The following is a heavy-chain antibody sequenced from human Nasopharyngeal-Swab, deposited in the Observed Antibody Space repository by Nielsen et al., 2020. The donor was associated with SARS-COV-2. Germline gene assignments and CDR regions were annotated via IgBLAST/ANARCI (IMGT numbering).Heavy chain of an antibody. CDR3: AKVPSTVTTLPPDY. D-gene: IGHD4-11*01. CDR2: ISGSGGGT. CDR1: GFTFSSYA. Sequence: GGSLRLSCAASGFTFSSYAMSWVRQAPGKGLEWVSAISGSGGGTYYADSVKGRFTISRDNSKNTLYLQMNSLRAEDTAVYYCAKVPSTVTTLPPDYWGQGTLVTVSS. V-gene: IGHV3-23*01. J-gene: IGHJ4*02.